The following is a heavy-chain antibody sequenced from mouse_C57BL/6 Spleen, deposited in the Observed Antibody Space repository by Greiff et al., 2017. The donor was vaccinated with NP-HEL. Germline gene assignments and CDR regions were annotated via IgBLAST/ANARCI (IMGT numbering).Heavy chain of an antibody. CDR2: INPSSGYT. CDR1: GYTFTSYT. J-gene: IGHJ4*01. V-gene: IGHV1-4*01. Sequence: QVQLKESGAELARPGASVKMSCKASGYTFTSYTMHWVKQRPGQGLEWIGYINPSSGYTKYNQKFKDKATLTADKSSSTAYMQLSSLTSEDSAVYYCALYDAMDYWGQGTSVTVSS. CDR3: ALYDAMDY.